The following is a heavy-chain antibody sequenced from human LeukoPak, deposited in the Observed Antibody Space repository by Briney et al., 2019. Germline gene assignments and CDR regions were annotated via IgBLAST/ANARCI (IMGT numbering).Heavy chain of an antibody. CDR3: ARTPAMNDYVWGNRMYYFDY. D-gene: IGHD3-16*01. Sequence: PGGSLRLSCAASGFTFSDYYMSWIRQAPGKGLEWVSYISSSGSTLYYADSVKGRFTISRDNAKNSLYLQMNSLRAEDTAVYYCARTPAMNDYVWGNRMYYFDYWGQGTLVTVSS. J-gene: IGHJ4*02. V-gene: IGHV3-11*04. CDR1: GFTFSDYY. CDR2: ISSSGSTL.